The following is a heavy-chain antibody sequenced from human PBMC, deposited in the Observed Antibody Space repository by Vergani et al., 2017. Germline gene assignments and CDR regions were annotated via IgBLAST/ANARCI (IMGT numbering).Heavy chain of an antibody. Sequence: QVHLVESGGGVVQPGRSLRLSCVVSGFTSSYYGMHWVRQAPGKGLEWVAVISYDGTQKYYADSVKGRFTLSRDNSKSTLYLQMNSLRTEDTAVYYCATKSCGTPGCQIGYFREWGQGTLVTVS. D-gene: IGHD1-1*01. CDR2: ISYDGTQK. J-gene: IGHJ4*02. V-gene: IGHV3-30*03. CDR1: GFTSSYYG. CDR3: ATKSCGTPGCQIGYFRE.